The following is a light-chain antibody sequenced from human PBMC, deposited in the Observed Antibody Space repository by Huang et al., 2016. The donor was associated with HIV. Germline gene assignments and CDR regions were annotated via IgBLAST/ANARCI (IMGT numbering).Light chain of an antibody. CDR3: QQHSYWPIT. CDR1: QSVSTF. CDR2: DAS. J-gene: IGKJ5*01. Sequence: DIVLTQSPATLSLSPGERATVSCRASQSVSTFLAWYQHTPGQAPRLLIFDASNRASGVPARFSGTGSGTDFTLTISSLEPSDVAVYYCQQHSYWPITFGRGTRLE. V-gene: IGKV3-11*01.